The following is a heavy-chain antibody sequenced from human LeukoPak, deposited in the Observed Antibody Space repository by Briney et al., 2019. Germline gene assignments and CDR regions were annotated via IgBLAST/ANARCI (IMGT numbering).Heavy chain of an antibody. CDR1: GFTFTDAW. Sequence: PGGSLRLSCAASGFTFTDAWVTWVRQAPGKGLEWLAHMKRRIEGGTTVSAAPVRGRFTISGDESENTVYLHMTSLKSEDTAVYYCATEGYTYGYHAVDNWGRGTVVTVSS. V-gene: IGHV3-15*01. D-gene: IGHD5-18*01. CDR2: MKRRIEGGTT. CDR3: ATEGYTYGYHAVDN. J-gene: IGHJ3*02.